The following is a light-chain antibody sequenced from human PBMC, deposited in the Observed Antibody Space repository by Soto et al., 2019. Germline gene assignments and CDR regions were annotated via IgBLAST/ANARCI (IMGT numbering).Light chain of an antibody. J-gene: IGKJ1*01. CDR1: QAIRVA. CDR3: LLDFRYFWA. Sequence: AIQLTQSPSSLSASVGDRVTITCRASQAIRVALGWYQQKPGKVPKLLIYAASTLQSGVPSRFSGSGFGTDFTLTISNLQPEDFATYYCLLDFRYFWAFGQGTKVELK. CDR2: AAS. V-gene: IGKV1-6*01.